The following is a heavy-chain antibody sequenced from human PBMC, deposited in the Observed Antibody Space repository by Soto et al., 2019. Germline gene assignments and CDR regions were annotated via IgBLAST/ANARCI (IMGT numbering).Heavy chain of an antibody. CDR1: GFTFSSYG. CDR3: AKDRSTSYGGWLDHYYYYGMDV. V-gene: IGHV3-30*18. D-gene: IGHD1-26*01. Sequence: GGSLRLSCAASGFTFSSYGMHWVRQAPGKGLEWVAVISYDGSNKYYADSVKGRFTISRDNSKNTLYLQMNSLRAEDTAVYYCAKDRSTSYGGWLDHYYYYGMDVWGQGTTVTVSS. CDR2: ISYDGSNK. J-gene: IGHJ6*02.